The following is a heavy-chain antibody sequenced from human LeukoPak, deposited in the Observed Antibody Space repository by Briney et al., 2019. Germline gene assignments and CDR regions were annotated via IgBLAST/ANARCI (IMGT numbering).Heavy chain of an antibody. D-gene: IGHD4-23*01. V-gene: IGHV3-21*01. Sequence: GGSLRLSCAASGFTFSRYSMNWVRQAPGRGLEWVSSISSSSYIYYADSLKGRFTISRDNAKNSLYLQMNSLRAEDTAVYLCARVNGDYGGSLDYWGQGTLVTVSS. CDR2: ISSSSYI. CDR1: GFTFSRYS. CDR3: ARVNGDYGGSLDY. J-gene: IGHJ4*02.